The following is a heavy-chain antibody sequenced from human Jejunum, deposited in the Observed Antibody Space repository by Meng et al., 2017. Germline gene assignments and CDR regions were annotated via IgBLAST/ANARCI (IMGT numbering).Heavy chain of an antibody. V-gene: IGHV3-48*03. Sequence: GGSLRLSCAASGFIFSNFEMNWVRQAPGKGLEWVSYIRSSGSTIYYADSVKGRFTISRDNAKNSLFLQMNSLRADDTAVYYCARQFNYDYWSGYSSYYFDYWGQGTLVTVSS. J-gene: IGHJ4*02. CDR2: IRSSGSTI. CDR3: ARQFNYDYWSGYSSYYFDY. CDR1: GFIFSNFE. D-gene: IGHD3-3*01.